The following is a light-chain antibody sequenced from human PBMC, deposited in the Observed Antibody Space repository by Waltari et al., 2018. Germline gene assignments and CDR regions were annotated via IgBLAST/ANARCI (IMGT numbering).Light chain of an antibody. Sequence: SCRARQSVSRALAWYQQKPGQAPRLLIYGASNRATGIPDRFSGGGSGTDFSLTISRLEPEDFAVYYCQHYVRLPATFGQGTKVEIK. CDR1: QSVSRA. CDR3: QHYVRLPAT. V-gene: IGKV3-20*01. CDR2: GAS. J-gene: IGKJ1*01.